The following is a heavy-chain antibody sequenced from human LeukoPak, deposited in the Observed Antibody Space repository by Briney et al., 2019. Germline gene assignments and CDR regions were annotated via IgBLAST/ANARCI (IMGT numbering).Heavy chain of an antibody. CDR3: ARAPYYDFWSGYSYFDY. CDR2: IIPIFGTA. D-gene: IGHD3-3*01. Sequence: SVKVSCKASGYTFIGYYIHWVRQAPGQGLEWMGGIIPIFGTANYAQKFQGRVTITADESTSTAYMELSSLRSEDTAVYYCARAPYYDFWSGYSYFDYWGQGTLVTVSS. CDR1: GYTFIGYY. V-gene: IGHV1-69*13. J-gene: IGHJ4*02.